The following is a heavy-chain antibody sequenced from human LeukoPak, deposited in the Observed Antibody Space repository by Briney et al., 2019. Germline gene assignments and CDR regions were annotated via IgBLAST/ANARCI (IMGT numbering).Heavy chain of an antibody. D-gene: IGHD2-2*01. CDR2: INPNSGGT. J-gene: IGHJ5*02. CDR1: GYTFTGYY. V-gene: IGHV1-2*04. CDR3: AKAAQWYQLLTQNWFDP. Sequence: ASVKVSCKASGYTFTGYYMHWVRQAPGQGLEWMGWINPNSGGTNYAQKFQGWVTMTRDTSISTAYMELSRLRSDDTAVYYCAKAAQWYQLLTQNWFDPWGQGTLVTVSS.